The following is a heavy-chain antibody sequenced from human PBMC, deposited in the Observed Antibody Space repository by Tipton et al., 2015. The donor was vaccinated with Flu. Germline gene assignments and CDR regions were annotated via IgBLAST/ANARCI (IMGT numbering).Heavy chain of an antibody. CDR1: GGFISSSSYY. CDR2: IYPSGTT. V-gene: IGHV4-39*01. D-gene: IGHD3-10*02. CDR3: ARLSYYDVDLKNFYFDY. J-gene: IGHJ4*02. Sequence: TLSLTCTVSGGFISSSSYYWGWIRQPPGKGLEWIGSIYPSGTTYYNPSLKSRVTISVDTSKSQFSLMLRSVTAADTAVYYCARLSYYDVDLKNFYFDYWGQGAQVTVSS.